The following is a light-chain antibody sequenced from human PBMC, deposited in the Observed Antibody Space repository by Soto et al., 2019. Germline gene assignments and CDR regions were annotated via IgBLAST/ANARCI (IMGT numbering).Light chain of an antibody. CDR3: QQRSSWPHT. Sequence: EIVLTQSPATLSLSPGERATLSCRASQSISTNLAWYQQKPGQAPRLLIYDASNRATDIPARFSGSGSGTDFTLTITSLEPEDFAVYYCQQRSSWPHTFGQGTKVESK. V-gene: IGKV3-11*01. J-gene: IGKJ2*01. CDR2: DAS. CDR1: QSISTN.